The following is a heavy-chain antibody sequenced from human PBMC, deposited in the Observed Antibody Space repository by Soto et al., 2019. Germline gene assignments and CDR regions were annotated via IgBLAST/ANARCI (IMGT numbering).Heavy chain of an antibody. V-gene: IGHV3-23*01. CDR2: ISGSGGTT. D-gene: IGHD6-19*01. Sequence: EVQLLESGGGLVQPGGSLRLSCAASGFTFRSYTMNWVRQVPGKGLEWVSAISGSGGTTYSADSVKGRFTISRDNSKNTLYLQMSSLRAEDTAVYYCAKERAWLVDFDYWGQGTLVTVSS. J-gene: IGHJ4*02. CDR3: AKERAWLVDFDY. CDR1: GFTFRSYT.